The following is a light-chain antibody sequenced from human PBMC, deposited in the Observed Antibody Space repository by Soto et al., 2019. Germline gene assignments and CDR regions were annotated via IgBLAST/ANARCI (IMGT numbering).Light chain of an antibody. V-gene: IGLV2-14*03. CDR3: KSYTSKSTPWV. CDR1: SSDVGAYDH. J-gene: IGLJ3*02. CDR2: DVN. Sequence: QSVLTQPASVSGSPGQSITISCTGTSSDVGAYDHVSWYQQHPGKATKLVIFDVNNRPSGVSNRFSGSKSGNTASLTIFGLESEDEADYYCKSYTSKSTPWVFGVGTKLTVL.